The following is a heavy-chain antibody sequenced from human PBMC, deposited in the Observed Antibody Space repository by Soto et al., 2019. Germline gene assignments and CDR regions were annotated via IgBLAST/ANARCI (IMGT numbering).Heavy chain of an antibody. CDR1: GGTFSSYT. Sequence: ASVKVSCKASGGTFSSYTISWVRQAPGQGLEWMGRIIPILGIANYAQKFQGRVTITADKSTSTAYMELSSLRSEDTAVYYCAREPLNYGDYDKRGWFDPWGQGTLVTVSS. D-gene: IGHD4-17*01. CDR2: IIPILGIA. J-gene: IGHJ5*02. CDR3: AREPLNYGDYDKRGWFDP. V-gene: IGHV1-69*04.